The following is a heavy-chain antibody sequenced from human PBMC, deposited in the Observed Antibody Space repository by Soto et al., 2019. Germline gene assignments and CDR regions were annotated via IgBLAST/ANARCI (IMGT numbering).Heavy chain of an antibody. V-gene: IGHV3-21*01. CDR3: ARAGEGSYCSGGSCYSDRYYYGMDV. CDR1: GFTFSSYS. Sequence: GGSLRLSCAASGFTFSSYSMNWVRQAPGKGLEWVSSISSSSYIYYADSVKGRFTISRDNAKNSLYLQMNSLRAEDTAVYYCARAGEGSYCSGGSCYSDRYYYGMDVWGQGTTVTVSS. CDR2: ISSSSYI. J-gene: IGHJ6*02. D-gene: IGHD2-15*01.